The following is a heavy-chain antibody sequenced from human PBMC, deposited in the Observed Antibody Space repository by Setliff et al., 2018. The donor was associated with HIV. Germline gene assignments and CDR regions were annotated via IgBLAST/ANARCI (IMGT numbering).Heavy chain of an antibody. J-gene: IGHJ3*02. Sequence: KPSETLSLPCAVYGGSFSGYYRSWIRQPPGKGLEWIGEINHSGSTNYNPSLKSRVTISVDTSKNQFSLKLSSVTAADTAVYYCARGAVATYYNFWSGLKGAFDIWGQGTMVTVSS. D-gene: IGHD3-3*01. CDR1: GGSFSGYY. CDR3: ARGAVATYYNFWSGLKGAFDI. CDR2: INHSGST. V-gene: IGHV4-34*01.